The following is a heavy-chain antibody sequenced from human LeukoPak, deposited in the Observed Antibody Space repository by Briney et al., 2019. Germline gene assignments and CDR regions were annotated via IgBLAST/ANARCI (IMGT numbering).Heavy chain of an antibody. CDR3: ARLTITMIVGDSPGDAFDI. J-gene: IGHJ3*02. V-gene: IGHV4-39*01. D-gene: IGHD3-22*01. CDR2: IYYSGST. CDR1: GGSISSSSYY. Sequence: PSETLSLTCTVSGGSISSSSYYWGWIRQPPGKGLEWIGSIYYSGSTYYNPSLKSRVTISVDTSKNQFSLKLSSVTAADTAVYYCARLTITMIVGDSPGDAFDIWGQGTMVTVSS.